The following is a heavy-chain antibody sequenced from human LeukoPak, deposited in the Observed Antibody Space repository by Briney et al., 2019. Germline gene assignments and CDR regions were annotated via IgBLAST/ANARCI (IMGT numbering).Heavy chain of an antibody. D-gene: IGHD3-10*01. CDR3: ARDRLPSGEDFYYYGMDV. J-gene: IGHJ6*02. CDR1: GFTFSSYW. V-gene: IGHV3-74*01. CDR2: INSDGSST. Sequence: GGSLRLSCAASGFTFSSYWMHRVRQAPGKGLVWVSRINSDGSSTSYADSVKGRFTISRDNAKNTLYLQMNSLRAQDTAVYYCARDRLPSGEDFYYYGMDVWGQGTTVTVSS.